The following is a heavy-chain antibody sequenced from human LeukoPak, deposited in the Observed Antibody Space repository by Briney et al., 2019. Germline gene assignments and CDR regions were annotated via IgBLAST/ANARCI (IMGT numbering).Heavy chain of an antibody. CDR3: GREILEPGKTLTY. J-gene: IGHJ4*02. CDR2: INDDGTFT. D-gene: IGHD1-14*01. CDR1: GFTFRNYW. Sequence: GGSLRLSCAASGFTFRNYWMHWVRQVPGKGLVWVSRINDDGTFTTYADSVKGRFIISRDNAKNTLYLQMNSLRVEDTAVYYCGREILEPGKTLTYWGQGTPVTASS. V-gene: IGHV3-74*01.